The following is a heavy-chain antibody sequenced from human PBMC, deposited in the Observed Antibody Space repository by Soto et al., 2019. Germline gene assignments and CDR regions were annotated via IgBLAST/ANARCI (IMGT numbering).Heavy chain of an antibody. D-gene: IGHD4-17*01. CDR3: AKDLLPNTVTTCGS. Sequence: QVQRVESGGGAVQPGRSLRLSCAASGFTFDSHGMHWVRQAPGKGLEWVAVISSDGNNKYYADSVKGRFTISRDNFNNMLYLQMSSLRAEDTAVYYCAKDLLPNTVTTCGSWGQGTLVTVSS. V-gene: IGHV3-30*18. CDR1: GFTFDSHG. J-gene: IGHJ5*02. CDR2: ISSDGNNK.